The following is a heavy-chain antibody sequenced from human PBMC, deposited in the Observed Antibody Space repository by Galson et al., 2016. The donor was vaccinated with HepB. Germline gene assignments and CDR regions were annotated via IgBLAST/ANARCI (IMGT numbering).Heavy chain of an antibody. D-gene: IGHD6-19*01. CDR1: GFTFDDYG. J-gene: IGHJ4*02. CDR3: ARDLGVPGSPLDN. Sequence: SLRLSCAASGFTFDDYGMNWARQVPGKGLEWVAVISSDGSNVYHVDSVKGRFTISRDNSKNTLYLQMSSLRPEDTAVYYCARDLGVPGSPLDNWGQGTLVTVSS. V-gene: IGHV3-30*03. CDR2: ISSDGSNV.